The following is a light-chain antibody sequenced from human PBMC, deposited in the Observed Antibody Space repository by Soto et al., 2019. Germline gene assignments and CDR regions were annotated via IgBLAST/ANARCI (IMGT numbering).Light chain of an antibody. CDR3: QHYGSSWT. CDR1: QSVSSY. V-gene: IGKV3-20*01. J-gene: IGKJ1*01. Sequence: EIVLTQSPATLSLSPGERATLSCRASQSVSSYLAWYQQKPGQAPRLLISDASDRATGIPDRFSGSGSGTDFTLTISRLEPEDLAVYYCQHYGSSWTFGQGTKVDIK. CDR2: DAS.